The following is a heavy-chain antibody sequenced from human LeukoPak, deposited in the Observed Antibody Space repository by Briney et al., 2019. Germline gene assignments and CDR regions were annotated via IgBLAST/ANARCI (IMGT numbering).Heavy chain of an antibody. CDR1: GGSFSGYY. J-gene: IGHJ4*02. CDR2: INHSGST. D-gene: IGHD6-19*01. CDR3: ARAYSSGWYSSHY. Sequence: PSETLSLTCAVYGGSFSGYYWNWIRQPPGKGLEWIGEINHSGSTNYNPSLKSRVTISVDTSKNQFSLKLSSVTAADTAVYYCARAYSSGWYSSHYWGQGTLVTVSS. V-gene: IGHV4-34*01.